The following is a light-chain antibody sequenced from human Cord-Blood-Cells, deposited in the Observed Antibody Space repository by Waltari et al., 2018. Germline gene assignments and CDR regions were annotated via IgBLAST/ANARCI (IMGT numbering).Light chain of an antibody. Sequence: DIEMTQSHSSLSASVGDRVTITCQASQDISNYLNWYQQKPGKAPKLLIYDASNLETGVPSRFSGSGSGTDFTLTISSLQPEDIATYYCQQYDNLPLTFGGGTKVEIK. CDR1: QDISNY. V-gene: IGKV1-33*01. CDR2: DAS. CDR3: QQYDNLPLT. J-gene: IGKJ4*01.